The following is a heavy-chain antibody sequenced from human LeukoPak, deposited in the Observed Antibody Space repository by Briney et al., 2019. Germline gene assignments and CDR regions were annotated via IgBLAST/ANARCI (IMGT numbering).Heavy chain of an antibody. V-gene: IGHV4-59*05. Sequence: SETLSLTCSVSGVSISDYHWIWIRQPPGKGLEWIGSIYYSGSTYYNPSLKSRVTISVDTSKNQFSLKLSSVTAADTAVYYCAGRITIFGGYSMDVWGQGTTVTVSS. J-gene: IGHJ6*02. CDR2: IYYSGST. CDR1: GVSISDYH. D-gene: IGHD3-3*01. CDR3: AGRITIFGGYSMDV.